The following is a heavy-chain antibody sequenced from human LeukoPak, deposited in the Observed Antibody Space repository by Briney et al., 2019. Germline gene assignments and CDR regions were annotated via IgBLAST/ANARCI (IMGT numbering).Heavy chain of an antibody. V-gene: IGHV4-34*01. Sequence: PSETLSLTCAVYGGSFSGYYWSWIRQPPGKGLEWIGEINHSGSTNYNPSLKSRVTISVDTSKNQFSLKLSSVTAADTAVYYCARMEATELPLYYFDYWGQGTLVTVSS. J-gene: IGHJ4*02. CDR1: GGSFSGYY. CDR3: ARMEATELPLYYFDY. D-gene: IGHD2-15*01. CDR2: INHSGST.